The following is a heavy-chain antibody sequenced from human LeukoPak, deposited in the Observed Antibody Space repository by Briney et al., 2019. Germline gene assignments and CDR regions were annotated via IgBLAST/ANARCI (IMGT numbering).Heavy chain of an antibody. V-gene: IGHV1-2*02. CDR3: ARVLHVLRYFDWFHAFDI. D-gene: IGHD3-9*01. J-gene: IGHJ3*02. Sequence: ASLEGFFKGSWYTLTRYYIHWGGPAPGQRLEWMGWINPNSGGTNYAQKFQGRVTMTRDTSISTAYMELSRLRSDDTAVYYCARVLHVLRYFDWFHAFDIWGQGTMVTVSS. CDR1: WYTLTRYY. CDR2: INPNSGGT.